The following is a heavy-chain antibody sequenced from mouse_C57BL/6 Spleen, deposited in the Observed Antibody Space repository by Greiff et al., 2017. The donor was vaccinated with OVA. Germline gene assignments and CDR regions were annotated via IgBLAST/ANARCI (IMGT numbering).Heavy chain of an antibody. CDR3: AEGSIYDGYYYYAMDY. CDR2: INPSTGGT. V-gene: IGHV1-42*01. Sequence: VQLQQSGPELVKPGASVKISCKASGYSFTGYYKNWVKQSPETSLEWIGEINPSTGGTTYNQKFKAKATLTVDKSSSTAYMQLKSLTSEDSAVYYCAEGSIYDGYYYYAMDYWGQGTSVTVSS. CDR1: GYSFTGYY. J-gene: IGHJ4*01. D-gene: IGHD2-3*01.